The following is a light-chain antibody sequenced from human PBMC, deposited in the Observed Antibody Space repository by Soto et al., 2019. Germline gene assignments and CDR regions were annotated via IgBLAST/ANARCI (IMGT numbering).Light chain of an antibody. Sequence: EIVLTQSPGTLSLSPGDRATLSCRASQSVSSNFLAWYQQKPGQAPRLLIYCASIRATGIPGRCSGSGSGTDVTLPIRRLEPEDFAMHFCPQYGSSPRTFGQGTKVEIK. V-gene: IGKV3-20*01. CDR1: QSVSSNF. J-gene: IGKJ1*01. CDR3: PQYGSSPRT. CDR2: CAS.